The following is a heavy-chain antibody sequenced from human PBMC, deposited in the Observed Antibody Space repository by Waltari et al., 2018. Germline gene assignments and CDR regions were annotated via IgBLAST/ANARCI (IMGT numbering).Heavy chain of an antibody. D-gene: IGHD1-26*01. CDR2: TYYRSKWYN. J-gene: IGHJ6*03. CDR3: TKEHGMPNYYMDV. V-gene: IGHV6-1*01. CDR1: GDSVSSNSVA. Sequence: QVQLQQSGPGLVKPSQTLSLTCAISGDSVSSNSVAWNWTRQSPSRGLEWLGRTYYRSKWYNEYAVSVKSRITINPDTSKNQFSLHLNSVTPEDTAVYYCTKEHGMPNYYMDVWGRGTTVTISS.